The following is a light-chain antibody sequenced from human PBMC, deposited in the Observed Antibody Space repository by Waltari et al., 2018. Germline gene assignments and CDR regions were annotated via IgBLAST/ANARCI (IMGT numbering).Light chain of an antibody. Sequence: EIVLTQSPGTLSLSPGEGATLSCRARQSVNGALAGYQQKPGQAHRLLIYHASIRATGIPDRFSGSGSGTDCSLTISRLDPEDFAVYYCQHYLRLPVTFGQGTKVEI. J-gene: IGKJ1*01. CDR2: HAS. V-gene: IGKV3-20*01. CDR3: QHYLRLPVT. CDR1: QSVNGA.